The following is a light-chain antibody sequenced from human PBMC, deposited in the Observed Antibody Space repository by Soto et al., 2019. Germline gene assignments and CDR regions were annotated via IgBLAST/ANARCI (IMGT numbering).Light chain of an antibody. CDR1: TSNIGSNI. V-gene: IGLV1-44*01. CDR3: ASRDDILSGHWV. CDR2: ADN. J-gene: IGLJ3*02. Sequence: QSGLSQPPSASGTPGQRVTISCSGRTSNIGSNIVSWYQQLPGTAPKLVIFADNQRPSGVPDRFSGFKSGTSASLAINGLQSEDEADYYCASRDDILSGHWVFGGGTKLTVL.